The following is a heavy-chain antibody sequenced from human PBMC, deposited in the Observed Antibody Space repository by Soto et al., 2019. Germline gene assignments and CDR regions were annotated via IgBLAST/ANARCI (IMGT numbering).Heavy chain of an antibody. Sequence: PSETLSLTCTVSGGSVSSGSYYWSWIRQPPGKGLEWIGYIYYSGSTYYNPSLKSRVTISVDTSKNQFSLKLSSVTAADTAVYYCARLVWSIAADYWGQGTLVTVSS. CDR2: IYYSGST. J-gene: IGHJ4*02. CDR3: ARLVWSIAADY. CDR1: GGSVSSGSYY. V-gene: IGHV4-39*01. D-gene: IGHD6-25*01.